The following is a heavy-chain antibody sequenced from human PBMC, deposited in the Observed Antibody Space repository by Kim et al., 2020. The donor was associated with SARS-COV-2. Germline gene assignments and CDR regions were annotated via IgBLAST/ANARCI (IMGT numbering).Heavy chain of an antibody. Sequence: SETLSLTCTVSGGSISSYYWSWIRQPAGKGLEWIGRIYTSGSTNYNPSLKSRVTMSVDTSKNQFSLKLSSVTAADTAVYYCARDYYDSSGYYSDAFDIWGQGTMVTVSS. CDR2: IYTSGST. D-gene: IGHD3-22*01. CDR3: ARDYYDSSGYYSDAFDI. J-gene: IGHJ3*02. CDR1: GGSISSYY. V-gene: IGHV4-4*07.